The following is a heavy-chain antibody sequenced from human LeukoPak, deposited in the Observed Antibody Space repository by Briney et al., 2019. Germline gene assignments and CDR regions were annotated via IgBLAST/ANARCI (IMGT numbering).Heavy chain of an antibody. D-gene: IGHD3-3*01. V-gene: IGHV3-48*01. CDR1: GFTFSSYG. J-gene: IGHJ1*01. CDR2: ISNDGATT. Sequence: GGSLRLSCAASGFTFSSYGMTWVRQAPGEGLQWVSYISNDGATTYYADSVKGRFIISRDNAKNPLFLQINSLRAEDTAVYYCATSTIWSGIFQYWGQGTLVTVSS. CDR3: ATSTIWSGIFQY.